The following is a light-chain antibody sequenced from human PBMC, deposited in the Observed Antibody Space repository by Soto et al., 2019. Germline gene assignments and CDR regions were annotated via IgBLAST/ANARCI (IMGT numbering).Light chain of an antibody. CDR2: GAS. CDR3: QQYHNWPGT. J-gene: IGKJ1*01. V-gene: IGKV3-15*01. CDR1: QSLNRD. Sequence: EIVMTQSAATLSVSPGERATLSCRASQSLNRDLAWYQQKPGQSPRLLIFGASIRATGIPARFSGSGSGTEFTLTIGSLQSEDCALYYRQQYHNWPGTFGQGTKVDIK.